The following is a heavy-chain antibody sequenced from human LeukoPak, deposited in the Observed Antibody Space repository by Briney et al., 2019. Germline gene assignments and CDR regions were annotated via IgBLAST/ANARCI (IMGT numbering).Heavy chain of an antibody. J-gene: IGHJ4*02. CDR2: IYHSGST. CDR1: GGSISSNNW. D-gene: IGHD6-13*01. CDR3: AKDIGSSTPRDY. V-gene: IGHV4-4*02. Sequence: SETLSLTCAVSGGSISSNNWWNWVRQPPGKGLEWIGEIYHSGSTNYNPSLKSRVTMSVDKSNNQFSLKLTSLTAADTAVYYCAKDIGSSTPRDYWGQGTLVTVSS.